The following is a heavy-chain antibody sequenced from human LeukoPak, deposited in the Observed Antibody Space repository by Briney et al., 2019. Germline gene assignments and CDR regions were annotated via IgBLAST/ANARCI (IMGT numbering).Heavy chain of an antibody. J-gene: IGHJ4*02. CDR3: ARDEYSSSEVVY. Sequence: SETLSLTCTVSGGSISSYYWSWIRQPAGKGLEWIGRIYTSGSTNYNPSLKSRVTMSVDTSKNQFSLKLSSATAADTAVYYCARDEYSSSEVVYWGQGTLVTVSS. CDR2: IYTSGST. V-gene: IGHV4-4*07. CDR1: GGSISSYY. D-gene: IGHD6-6*01.